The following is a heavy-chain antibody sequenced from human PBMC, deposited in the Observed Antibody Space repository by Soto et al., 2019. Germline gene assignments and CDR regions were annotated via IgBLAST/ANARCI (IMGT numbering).Heavy chain of an antibody. CDR3: ARDGFFGYGVVYYYGMDV. CDR2: INAGNGNT. Sequence: QVQLEQSGAEVKKPGASVKVSCKASGYTFTSYAMHWVRQAPGQRLAWMGWINAGNGNTKYSQRFQGRVPITRDTSASTAYRELSSMRSEDTAVYYCARDGFFGYGVVYYYGMDVWGQGTTVTVSS. D-gene: IGHD3-3*01. J-gene: IGHJ6*02. CDR1: GYTFTSYA. V-gene: IGHV1-3*01.